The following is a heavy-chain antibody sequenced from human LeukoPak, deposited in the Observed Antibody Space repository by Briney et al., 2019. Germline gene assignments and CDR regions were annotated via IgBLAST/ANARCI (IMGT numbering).Heavy chain of an antibody. CDR3: ATYMLRDNWNVHTFDS. J-gene: IGHJ4*02. D-gene: IGHD1-1*01. CDR2: MNPNSGNT. V-gene: IGHV1-8*01. CDR1: GYTFTSYD. Sequence: GASVKVSCKASGYTFTSYDINWVRQATGQGLEWMGWMNPNSGNTGYAQKFQGRVTMTRNTSISTAYMELSSLRSEDTAVYYCATYMLRDNWNVHTFDSWGQGTLVTVSS.